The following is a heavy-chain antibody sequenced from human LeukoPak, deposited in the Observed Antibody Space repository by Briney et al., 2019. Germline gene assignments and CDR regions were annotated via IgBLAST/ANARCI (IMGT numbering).Heavy chain of an antibody. D-gene: IGHD3-22*01. CDR1: GGSISSYY. V-gene: IGHV4-59*12. J-gene: IGHJ4*02. CDR3: ARLGHSSGYSYYFDY. CDR2: IHYSGST. Sequence: SETLSLTCTVSGGSISSYYWSWIRQPPGKGLEWIGYIHYSGSTNYNPSLKSRVTKSVDTSKNQFSLKLSSVTAADTAVYYCARLGHSSGYSYYFDYWGQGTLVTVSS.